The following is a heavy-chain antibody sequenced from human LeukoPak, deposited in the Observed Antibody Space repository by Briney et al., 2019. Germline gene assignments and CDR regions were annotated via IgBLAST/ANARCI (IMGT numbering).Heavy chain of an antibody. J-gene: IGHJ6*02. D-gene: IGHD1-1*01. V-gene: IGHV3-73*01. Sequence: GGSLKLSCAASGFTFSGSAMHWVRQASEKGLEWVGRIRSKANSYATAYAASVKGRFTISRDDSKNTAYLQMNSLKTEDTAVYYCTSRMTTYDYYYYYGMDVWGQGTTVTVSS. CDR3: TSRMTTYDYYYYYGMDV. CDR2: IRSKANSYAT. CDR1: GFTFSGSA.